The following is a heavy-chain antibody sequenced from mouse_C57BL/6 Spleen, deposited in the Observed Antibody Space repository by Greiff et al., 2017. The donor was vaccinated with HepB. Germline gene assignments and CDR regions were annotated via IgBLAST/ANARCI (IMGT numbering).Heavy chain of an antibody. Sequence: VQLQQSGPELVKPGASVKISCKASGYAFSSSWMNWVKQRPGKGLEWIGRIYPGDGDTNYNGKFKGKATLTADKSSSTAYMQLSSLTSEDSAVYFCARGDSSGGMDYWGQGTSVTVSS. CDR2: IYPGDGDT. V-gene: IGHV1-82*01. D-gene: IGHD3-2*02. J-gene: IGHJ4*01. CDR1: GYAFSSSW. CDR3: ARGDSSGGMDY.